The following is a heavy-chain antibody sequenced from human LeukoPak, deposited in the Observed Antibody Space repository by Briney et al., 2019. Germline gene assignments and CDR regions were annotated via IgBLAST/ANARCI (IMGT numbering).Heavy chain of an antibody. CDR3: ARAAAGTGFDY. J-gene: IGHJ4*02. D-gene: IGHD6-13*01. Sequence: XHWXRXAPXQXXXWMGWINPNSGGTNYAQKFQGWVTMTRDTSISTAYMELSRLRSDDTAVYYCARAAAGTGFDYWGQGTLVTVSS. V-gene: IGHV1-2*04. CDR2: INPNSGGT.